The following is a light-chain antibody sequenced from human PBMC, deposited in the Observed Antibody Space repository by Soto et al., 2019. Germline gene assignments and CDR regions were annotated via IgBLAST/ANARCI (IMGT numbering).Light chain of an antibody. J-gene: IGKJ1*01. CDR2: GAS. Sequence: EIVLTQSPGTLSLSPGERATLSCRASQSVSSSYLAWYQQKPGQAPRLLIYGASSRATGIPDRFSGSGSGTDFTLTISRLEPEDFAVHYCQQYGSSHRKFGQGTKADI. V-gene: IGKV3-20*01. CDR1: QSVSSSY. CDR3: QQYGSSHRK.